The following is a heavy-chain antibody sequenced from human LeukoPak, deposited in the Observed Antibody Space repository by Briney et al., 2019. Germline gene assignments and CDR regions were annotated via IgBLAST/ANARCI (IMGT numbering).Heavy chain of an antibody. CDR1: GYTFTSYG. V-gene: IGHV1-18*01. CDR3: ARGLTIFGVARYYYYGMDV. CDR2: IRAYNGNT. J-gene: IGHJ6*02. D-gene: IGHD3-3*01. Sequence: ASVKVSCKASGYTFTSYGISWVRQAPGQGLEWMGWIRAYNGNTNYAQKLQGRVTMTTDTSTSTAYMELRSLRSDDTAVYYCARGLTIFGVARYYYYGMDVWGQGTTVTVSS.